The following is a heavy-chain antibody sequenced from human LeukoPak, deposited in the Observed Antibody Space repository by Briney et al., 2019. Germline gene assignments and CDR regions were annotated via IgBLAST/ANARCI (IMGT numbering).Heavy chain of an antibody. J-gene: IGHJ4*02. Sequence: ASVKVSCKASGYTFTSYGISWVRQAPGQGLEWMGWISAYNGNTNYAQKLQGRVTMTTDTATSTAYMELSRLRSDDTAVYYCARRYYYDSSGYYYVDYWGQGTLVTVSS. D-gene: IGHD3-22*01. CDR2: ISAYNGNT. CDR1: GYTFTSYG. V-gene: IGHV1-18*01. CDR3: ARRYYYDSSGYYYVDY.